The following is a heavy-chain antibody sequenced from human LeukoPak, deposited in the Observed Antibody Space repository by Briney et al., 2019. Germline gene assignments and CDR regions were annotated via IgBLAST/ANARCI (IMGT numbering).Heavy chain of an antibody. J-gene: IGHJ4*02. V-gene: IGHV1-2*02. CDR1: GYTVTGHY. Sequence: ASVKVSCKASGYTVTGHYLHWVRQAPGQGLEWMGWINPNSGVTDYAQKFQGRVTMTRDTSINTAYMELHSLTSDDTAMYYCAKDAYSGFSSSYNMDSWGQGTLVTVSS. D-gene: IGHD5-18*01. CDR3: AKDAYSGFSSSYNMDS. CDR2: INPNSGVT.